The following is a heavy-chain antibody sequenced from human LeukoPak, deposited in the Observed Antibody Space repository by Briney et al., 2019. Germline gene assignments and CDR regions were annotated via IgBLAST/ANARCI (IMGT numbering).Heavy chain of an antibody. Sequence: GGSLRLSCAASGFTFSTYSMNWVRQAPGKGLEWVSSISSSSNFIYYTDSVKGRFTISRGNAKNSLYLQMNSLRAEDTAVYYCARDGLSSGWYPGFDSWGQGTLVAVSS. CDR3: ARDGLSSGWYPGFDS. CDR2: ISSSSNFI. J-gene: IGHJ4*02. V-gene: IGHV3-21*01. CDR1: GFTFSTYS. D-gene: IGHD6-19*01.